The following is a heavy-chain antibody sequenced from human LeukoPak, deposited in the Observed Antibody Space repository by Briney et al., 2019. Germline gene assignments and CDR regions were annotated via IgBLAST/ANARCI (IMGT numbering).Heavy chain of an antibody. J-gene: IGHJ6*02. CDR3: TTQLRSKNYYYYGMDV. D-gene: IGHD3-10*02. V-gene: IGHV3-15*01. CDR1: VFTFSNAR. CDR2: INSKTGGGRT. Sequence: GWSVTLSCASCVFTFSNARMSWVRQAAGKGLEWVGRINSKTGGGRTDHAAPVKVRLTMSRDYSTNTPYLQMNTLTTEDTTVYYCTTQLRSKNYYYYGMDVWGQGTTVTVSS.